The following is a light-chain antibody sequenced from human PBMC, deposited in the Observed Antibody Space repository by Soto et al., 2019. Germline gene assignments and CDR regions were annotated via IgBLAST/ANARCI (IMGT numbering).Light chain of an antibody. V-gene: IGLV2-18*02. Sequence: QSVLTQPPSVSGSPGQSVTISCTGTSSDVGSYNRVSWYQQPPGTAPKLMIYEVSNRPSGVPDRFSGSKSGNPASLTISGLQAEDEADYYCSSYTSSSTVVFGGGTQLTVL. CDR3: SSYTSSSTVV. J-gene: IGLJ2*01. CDR1: SSDVGSYNR. CDR2: EVS.